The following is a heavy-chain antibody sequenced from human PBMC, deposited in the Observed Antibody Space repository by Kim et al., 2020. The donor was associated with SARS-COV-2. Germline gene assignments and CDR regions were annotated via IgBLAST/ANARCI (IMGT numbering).Heavy chain of an antibody. CDR2: IWYDGSNK. Sequence: GGSLRLSCVASGITFKNYGMHWVRQAPGKGLEWVAIIWYDGSNKYYADSVKGRFTISKDNSKNTLYLQIESLRAEDTAVYYCATSSPGRVPADWGQGTLVIVSS. J-gene: IGHJ4*02. D-gene: IGHD2-2*01. CDR3: ATSSPGRVPAD. V-gene: IGHV3-33*01. CDR1: GITFKNYG.